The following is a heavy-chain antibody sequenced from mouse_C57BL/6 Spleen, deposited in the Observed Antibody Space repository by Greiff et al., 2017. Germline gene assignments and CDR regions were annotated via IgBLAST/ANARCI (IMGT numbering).Heavy chain of an antibody. CDR1: GYSITSGYY. V-gene: IGHV3-6*01. D-gene: IGHD1-1*01. J-gene: IGHJ2*01. CDR3: ARNYGSSFYFDY. Sequence: EVQLQESGPGLVKPSQSLSLTCSVTGYSITSGYYWNWIRQLPGNKLEWMGYISYDGSNNYNPSLKNRISITRDTSKNQFFLKLNSVTTEDTATYYCARNYGSSFYFDYWGQGTTLTVSS. CDR2: ISYDGSN.